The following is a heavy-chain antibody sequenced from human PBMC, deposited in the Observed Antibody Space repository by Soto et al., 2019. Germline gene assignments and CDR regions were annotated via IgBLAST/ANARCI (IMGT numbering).Heavy chain of an antibody. J-gene: IGHJ5*02. D-gene: IGHD1-26*01. CDR2: IYYSGST. CDR3: ARSELGATAWFDP. V-gene: IGHV4-39*07. Sequence: SETLSLTCTVSGGSISSSSYYWGWIRQPPGKGLEWIGSIYYSGSTNYNPSLKSRVTISVDTSKNQFSLKLSSVTAADTAVYYCARSELGATAWFDPWGQGTLVTVSS. CDR1: GGSISSSSYY.